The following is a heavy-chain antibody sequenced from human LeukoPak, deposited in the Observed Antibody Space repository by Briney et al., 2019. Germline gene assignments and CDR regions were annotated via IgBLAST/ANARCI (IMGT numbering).Heavy chain of an antibody. V-gene: IGHV3-30-3*01. CDR2: ISYDGSNK. J-gene: IGHJ4*02. CDR3: ARDRHTAMVGLFDY. CDR1: GFTFSSYA. D-gene: IGHD5-18*01. Sequence: GGSLRLSCAASGFTFSSYAMHWVRQAPGKGLEWVAVISYDGSNKYYADSVKGRSTTSRDNSKNTLYLQMNSLRAEDTAVYYCARDRHTAMVGLFDYWGQGTLVTVSS.